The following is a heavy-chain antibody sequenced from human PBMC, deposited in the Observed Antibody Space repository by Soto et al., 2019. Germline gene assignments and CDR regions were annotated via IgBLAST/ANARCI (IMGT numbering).Heavy chain of an antibody. CDR2: IYYSGST. D-gene: IGHD2-2*01. V-gene: IGHV4-30-4*01. CDR1: GGSISSGDYY. CDR3: ARTTPPEDQLLRNNYYYYGMDV. Sequence: QVQLQESGPGLVKPSQTLSLTCTVSGGSISSGDYYWSWIRQPPGKGLEWIGYIYYSGSTYYNPSLKSRVTISVDTSKNQFSLKLSSVTAAETAVYYCARTTPPEDQLLRNNYYYYGMDVWGQGTTVTVSS. J-gene: IGHJ6*02.